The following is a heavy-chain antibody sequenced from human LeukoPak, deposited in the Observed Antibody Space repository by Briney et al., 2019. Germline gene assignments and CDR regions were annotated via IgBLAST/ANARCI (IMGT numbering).Heavy chain of an antibody. Sequence: ASVKVSCKASGYTFTSYDINWVRQATGQGLEWMGWMNPNSGGTNYAQKFQGRVTMTRDTSISTAYMELSSLRSEDTAVYYRARGLGRSYDYWGQGTLVTVSS. J-gene: IGHJ4*02. CDR1: GYTFTSYD. CDR2: MNPNSGGT. V-gene: IGHV1-8*02. D-gene: IGHD1-26*01. CDR3: ARGLGRSYDY.